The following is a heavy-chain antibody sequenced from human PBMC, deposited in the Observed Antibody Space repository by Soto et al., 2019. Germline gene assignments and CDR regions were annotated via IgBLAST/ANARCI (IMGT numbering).Heavy chain of an antibody. D-gene: IGHD2-8*02. V-gene: IGHV4-59*12. CDR3: ARDKITGLFDY. CDR1: GGSISGYY. CDR2: IYSGNT. J-gene: IGHJ4*02. Sequence: SETLSLTCTISGGSISGYYWTWIRQSPGKGLEYIGYIYSGNTNYNPSLNSRVTISVDTSKNQFSLKLTSVTAADTAVYYCARDKITGLFDYWGQGTLVTVSS.